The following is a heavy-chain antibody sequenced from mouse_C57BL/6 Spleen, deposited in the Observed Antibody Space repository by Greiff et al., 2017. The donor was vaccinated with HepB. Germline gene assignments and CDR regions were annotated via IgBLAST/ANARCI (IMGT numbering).Heavy chain of an antibody. J-gene: IGHJ3*01. Sequence: QVQLQQSGPGLVQPSQSLSITCTVSGFSLTSYGVHWVRQSPGKGLEWLGVIWSGGSTDYNAAFISRLSISKDNSKSQVFFKMNSLQADDTAIYYCARKELRGWFAYWGQGTLVTVSA. CDR3: ARKELRGWFAY. CDR1: GFSLTSYG. V-gene: IGHV2-2*01. D-gene: IGHD1-1*01. CDR2: IWSGGST.